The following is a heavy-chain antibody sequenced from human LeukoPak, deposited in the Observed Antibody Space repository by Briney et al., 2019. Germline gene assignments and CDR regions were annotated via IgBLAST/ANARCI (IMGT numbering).Heavy chain of an antibody. CDR3: ASGPRPLFYDILTGYYVH. D-gene: IGHD3-9*01. Sequence: PGGSLRLSCAASGFTFSSYAMSWVRQAPGKGLEWVANIKQDGSERDYVDSVKGRFTISRDNAKNSLYLQMNSLRAEDTAVYYCASGPRPLFYDILTGYYVHWGQGTLVTVSS. CDR1: GFTFSSYA. J-gene: IGHJ4*02. V-gene: IGHV3-7*01. CDR2: IKQDGSER.